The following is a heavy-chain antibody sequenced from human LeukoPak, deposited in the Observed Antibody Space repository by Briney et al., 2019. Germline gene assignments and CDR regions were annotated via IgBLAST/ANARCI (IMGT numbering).Heavy chain of an antibody. V-gene: IGHV3-53*05. CDR1: XXXXXNXF. J-gene: IGHJ6*02. CDR2: IYSGGTT. D-gene: IGHD2-8*02. CDR3: ARDLVPDV. Sequence: SXXLSCAASXXXXXNXFLTXVXQXPGXGLEWVSVIYSGGTTYYADSMRCRFTISTDNSKNTLYLQMNSLRAEDTAVYYCARDLVPDVWGQGTTVTVSS.